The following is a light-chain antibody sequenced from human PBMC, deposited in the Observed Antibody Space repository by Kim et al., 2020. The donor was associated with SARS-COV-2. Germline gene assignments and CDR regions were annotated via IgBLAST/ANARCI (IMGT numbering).Light chain of an antibody. J-gene: IGKJ4*01. CDR3: EQRYSWPLT. V-gene: IGKV3-11*01. CDR1: QSLTSY. CDR2: DAS. Sequence: MCPGERATLSCRASQSLTSYLAWYQQKPGQAPRLLIYDASNRATGIPARFSGSGSGTDFTLTISSLEPEDFAVYYCEQRYSWPLTFGGGTKVDIK.